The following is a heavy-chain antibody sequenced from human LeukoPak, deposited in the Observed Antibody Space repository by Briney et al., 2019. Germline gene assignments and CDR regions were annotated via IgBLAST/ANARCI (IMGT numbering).Heavy chain of an antibody. Sequence: GGSLRLSCAASGFDFSTFVMYWVRQAPGKGLEWVSALYGNGEGISYADSVKGRFAISRDNPKNTLYLQMNSLRPEDTALYYCAKLGVRSSAGEDYWGQGTLVTVSS. V-gene: IGHV3-23*01. CDR2: LYGNGEGI. CDR3: AKLGVRSSAGEDY. D-gene: IGHD3-10*01. CDR1: GFDFSTFV. J-gene: IGHJ4*02.